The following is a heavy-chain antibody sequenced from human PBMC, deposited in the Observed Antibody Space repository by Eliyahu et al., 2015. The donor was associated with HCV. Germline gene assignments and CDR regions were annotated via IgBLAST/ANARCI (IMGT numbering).Heavy chain of an antibody. CDR1: GXSIXTXGSS. J-gene: IGHJ4*02. CDR2: IYHSGTT. CDR3: ARGYCSSGSCYFFDY. V-gene: IGHV4-30-2*01. D-gene: IGHD2-15*01. Sequence: QLQLQESGSGLVQPSQTLSLTCAVSGXSIXTXGSSWNXIRQXPGKGLEWIGYIYHSGTTYYNPSLNSRFTMSVDTSKNQFSLNLRSVTAADTAVYFCARGYCSSGSCYFFDYWGQGTLVTVSS.